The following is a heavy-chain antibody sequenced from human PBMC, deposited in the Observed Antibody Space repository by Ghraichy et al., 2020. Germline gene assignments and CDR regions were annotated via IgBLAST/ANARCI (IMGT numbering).Heavy chain of an antibody. CDR1: GFTFGDYA. CDR3: AKERLTVD. V-gene: IGHV3-43*01. CDR2: ITWDSLRT. J-gene: IGHJ4*02. D-gene: IGHD3-9*01. Sequence: GGSLRLSCVGSGFTFGDYAMHWVRQRPGEGLEWVALITWDSLRTDFADSVKGRFTISRDNNRQSVFLQMNSLRIEDTALYYCAKERLTVDWGQGTLVSVSS.